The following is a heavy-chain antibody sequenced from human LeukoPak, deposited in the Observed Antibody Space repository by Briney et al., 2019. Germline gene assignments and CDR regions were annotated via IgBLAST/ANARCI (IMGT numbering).Heavy chain of an antibody. J-gene: IGHJ4*02. Sequence: GGSPRLSCAASGFTFSGSAMHWVRQAPGKGLEWVALISYDGTNKYYADSVKGRFTISGDNSKNTMYLQMNNLRTEDTAVYYCANENYYASGSYPDYWGQGTLVTVSS. CDR2: ISYDGTNK. D-gene: IGHD3-10*01. CDR3: ANENYYASGSYPDY. CDR1: GFTFSGSA. V-gene: IGHV3-30*18.